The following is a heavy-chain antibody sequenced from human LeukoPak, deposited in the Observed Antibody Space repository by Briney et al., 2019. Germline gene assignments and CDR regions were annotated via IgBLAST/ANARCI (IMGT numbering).Heavy chain of an antibody. CDR2: ISYDGSNK. J-gene: IGHJ4*01. CDR1: GFTFSSYG. Sequence: GRSLRLSCAASGFTFSSYGMHWVRQTPGKGLEWVAVISYDGSNKDYADSVKGRFTISRDNSKNTLYLQMRSLRVEDTGVYYCAKDRGSSGRNYFDQWGQEPWSPSPQ. V-gene: IGHV3-30*18. D-gene: IGHD6-19*01. CDR3: AKDRGSSGRNYFDQ.